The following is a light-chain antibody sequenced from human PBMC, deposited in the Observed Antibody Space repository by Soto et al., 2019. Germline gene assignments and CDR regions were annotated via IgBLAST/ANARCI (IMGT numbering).Light chain of an antibody. V-gene: IGLV2-14*01. CDR3: SSYTSTDTLVV. CDR1: RSDVGGYNY. J-gene: IGLJ1*01. CDR2: EVS. Sequence: QSVLTQPASVSGSPGQSITISCTGTRSDVGGYNYVSWYQQHPGKAPKLIIYEVSTRPSGVSNRFSGSKSGNTASLTISGLQAEDEADYYCSSYTSTDTLVVFGTGTKVTVL.